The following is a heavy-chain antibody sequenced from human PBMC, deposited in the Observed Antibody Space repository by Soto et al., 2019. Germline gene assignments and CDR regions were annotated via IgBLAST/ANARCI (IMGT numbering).Heavy chain of an antibody. Sequence: SETLSLTCTVSVDSISTYYWSWIRRPAGKGLEWIGRIDASGNTNYNPSLKSRVTMSADTSKKQFSLKLTSVTAADTAVYYCARDSNIWFQTEGMAVSGQGNTVTV. CDR2: IDASGNT. D-gene: IGHD3-10*01. CDR1: VDSISTYY. J-gene: IGHJ6*02. CDR3: ARDSNIWFQTEGMAV. V-gene: IGHV4-4*07.